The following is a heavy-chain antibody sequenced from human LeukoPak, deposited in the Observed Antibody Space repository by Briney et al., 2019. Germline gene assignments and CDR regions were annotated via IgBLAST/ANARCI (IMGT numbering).Heavy chain of an antibody. CDR1: GGSISSGGYS. D-gene: IGHD5-18*01. CDR2: IYYSGST. J-gene: IGHJ4*02. Sequence: PSQTLSLTCAVSGGSISSGGYSWSWIRQPPGKGLEWIGYIYYSGSTNYNPSLKSRVTISVDTSKNQFSLKLSSVTAADTAVYYCARLSGYISKHPPNDYWGQGTLVTVSS. V-gene: IGHV4-61*08. CDR3: ARLSGYISKHPPNDY.